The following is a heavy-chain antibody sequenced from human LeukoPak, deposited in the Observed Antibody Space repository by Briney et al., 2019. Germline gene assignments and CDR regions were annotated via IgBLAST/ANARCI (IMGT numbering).Heavy chain of an antibody. CDR3: ARHVGPNAFDI. D-gene: IGHD1-26*01. CDR1: GGSISSYY. Sequence: PSETLSLTCTVSGGSISSYYWSWIRQPPGKGLEWIGHIYYSGSTNYNPSLKSRVTISVDTSKNQFSLKLSSVTAADTAVYYCARHVGPNAFDIWGQGTMVTVSS. J-gene: IGHJ3*02. CDR2: IYYSGST. V-gene: IGHV4-59*08.